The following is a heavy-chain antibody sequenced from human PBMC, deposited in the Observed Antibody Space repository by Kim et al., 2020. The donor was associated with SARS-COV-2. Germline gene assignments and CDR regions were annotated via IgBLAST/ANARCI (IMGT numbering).Heavy chain of an antibody. J-gene: IGHJ5*02. D-gene: IGHD4-17*01. CDR1: GFTFSSYW. Sequence: GGSLRLSCAASGFTFSSYWMSWVRQAPGKGLEWVANIKQDGSEKYYVDSVKGRFTISRDNAKNSLYLQMNSLRAEDTAVYYCARDWGASDYGAPGGCDPWGQGTLVTVSS. CDR3: ARDWGASDYGAPGGCDP. V-gene: IGHV3-7*01. CDR2: IKQDGSEK.